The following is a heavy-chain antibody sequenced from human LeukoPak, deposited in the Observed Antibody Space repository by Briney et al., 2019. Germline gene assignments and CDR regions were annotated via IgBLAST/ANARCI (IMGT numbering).Heavy chain of an antibody. D-gene: IGHD3-22*01. Sequence: GGSLRPSCAASGFTFSSYWMHWVRQAPGKGLVWVSRINSDGSSTSYADSVKGRFTISRDNAKNTLYLQMNSLRAEDTAVYYCAREEKVVITPRYYGMDVWGQGTTVTVSS. CDR2: INSDGSST. CDR3: AREEKVVITPRYYGMDV. V-gene: IGHV3-74*01. J-gene: IGHJ6*02. CDR1: GFTFSSYW.